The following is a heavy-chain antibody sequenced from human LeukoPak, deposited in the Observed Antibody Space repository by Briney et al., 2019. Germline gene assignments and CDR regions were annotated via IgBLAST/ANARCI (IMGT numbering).Heavy chain of an antibody. CDR1: GGSISSYY. CDR3: ARGVPYYDSSGYVDY. D-gene: IGHD3-22*01. CDR2: IYYSGST. Sequence: SETLSLTCTVSGGSISSYYWSWIRQPPGKGLEWIGYIYYSGSTNYNPSLKSRVTISVDTSKNQFSLKLSSVTAADTAVYYCARGVPYYDSSGYVDYWGQGTLVTVSS. V-gene: IGHV4-59*01. J-gene: IGHJ4*02.